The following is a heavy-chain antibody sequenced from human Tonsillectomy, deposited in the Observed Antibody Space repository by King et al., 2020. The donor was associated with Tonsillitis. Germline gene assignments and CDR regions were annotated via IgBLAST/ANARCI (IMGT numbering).Heavy chain of an antibody. Sequence: QLVQSGAEVKKPGASVKVSCKVSGYTLTELSMHWGRQAPGKGLEWMGGFDPEDDERLYAQKFQGRVTMTEDTSTDTAYMGLSSLRSEDSAVYYCATGRASGYYPHFDYWGQGALVTVSS. D-gene: IGHD3-22*01. CDR1: GYTLTELS. CDR2: FDPEDDER. CDR3: ATGRASGYYPHFDY. V-gene: IGHV1-24*01. J-gene: IGHJ4*02.